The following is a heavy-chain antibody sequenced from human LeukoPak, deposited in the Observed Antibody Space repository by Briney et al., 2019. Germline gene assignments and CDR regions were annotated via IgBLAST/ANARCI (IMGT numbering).Heavy chain of an antibody. J-gene: IGHJ3*01. CDR3: AREGYSAYDLGTFDV. D-gene: IGHD5-12*01. Sequence: ASVKVSCKASGYSFTGYYMHWVRQAPGQGLEWMGWINPKSGGTNCAQKFQGRVTMTRDTSITTVYLEVSGLTSDDTAIYYCAREGYSAYDLGTFDVWGQGTLVTVSS. CDR2: INPKSGGT. V-gene: IGHV1-2*02. CDR1: GYSFTGYY.